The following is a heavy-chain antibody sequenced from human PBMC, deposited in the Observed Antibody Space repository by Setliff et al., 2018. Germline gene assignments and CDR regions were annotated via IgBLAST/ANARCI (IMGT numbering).Heavy chain of an antibody. CDR2: TSGGGGFST. D-gene: IGHD6-25*01. V-gene: IGHV3-23*01. CDR3: AKHVLSSGWPNDAFDF. J-gene: IGHJ3*01. CDR1: GFTFSSFA. Sequence: GGSLRLSCAASGFTFSSFAMSWVRQAPGKGLEWVSTTSGGGGFSTYYADSVKGRFTISRDNSNLYLQMNNLRAEDTAVYYCAKHVLSSGWPNDAFDFWGQGTMVTVSS.